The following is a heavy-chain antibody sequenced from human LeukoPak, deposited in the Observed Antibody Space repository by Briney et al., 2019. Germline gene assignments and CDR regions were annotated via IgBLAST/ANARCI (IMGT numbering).Heavy chain of an antibody. CDR3: ARGRSSGYYSGEETHYYFYYMDV. V-gene: IGHV1-8*02. Sequence: ASVKVSCKASGYTFIGSDINWVRQAPGQGLEWMGWMNPNSGNAAYAQKFQGRVTMTRETSISTAYMELTSLRSDDTAVYYCARGRSSGYYSGEETHYYFYYMDVWGKGTTVTVSS. J-gene: IGHJ6*03. D-gene: IGHD3-22*01. CDR2: MNPNSGNA. CDR1: GYTFIGSD.